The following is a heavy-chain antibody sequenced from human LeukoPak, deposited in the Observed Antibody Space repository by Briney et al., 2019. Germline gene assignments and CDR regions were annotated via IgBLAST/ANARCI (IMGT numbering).Heavy chain of an antibody. D-gene: IGHD5-12*01. CDR3: ARHRIVATIAFFDY. CDR2: IYYSGST. V-gene: IGHV4-39*01. CDR1: GGSISSSSYY. J-gene: IGHJ4*02. Sequence: SETLSLTCTVSGGSISSSSYYWGWIRQPPGKGLEWIGSIYYSGSTYYNPSLKSRVTISVDTSKNQFSLRLSSVTAADTAVYYCARHRIVATIAFFDYWGQGTLVTVSS.